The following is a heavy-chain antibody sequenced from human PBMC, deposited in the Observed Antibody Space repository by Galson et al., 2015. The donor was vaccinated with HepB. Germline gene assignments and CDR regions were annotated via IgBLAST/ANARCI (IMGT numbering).Heavy chain of an antibody. J-gene: IGHJ4*02. CDR3: ARSKDSVRGYTFGYPDY. CDR2: INPSSGST. V-gene: IGHV1-46*01. CDR1: GYTFTIYY. Sequence: SVTVSCKASGYTFTIYYMYWVRQAPGQGLEWMGIINPSSGSTTYAQRFQGRVTMIRDTSTSTLYMELSSLRSEDTAVYYCARSKDSVRGYTFGYPDYWGQGTLVTVSS. D-gene: IGHD5-18*01.